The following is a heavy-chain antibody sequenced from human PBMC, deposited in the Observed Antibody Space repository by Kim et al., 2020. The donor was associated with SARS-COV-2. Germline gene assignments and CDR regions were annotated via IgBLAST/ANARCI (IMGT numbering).Heavy chain of an antibody. J-gene: IGHJ4*02. V-gene: IGHV4-39*07. CDR2: IYYSGST. Sequence: SETLSPTCTVSGGSISSSSYYWGWIRQPPGKGLEWIGSIYYSGSTYYNPSLKSRVTISVDTSKNQFSLKLSSVTAADTAVYYCSVRSDYGDYYWGQGTLV. CDR3: SVRSDYGDYY. D-gene: IGHD4-17*01. CDR1: GGSISSSSYY.